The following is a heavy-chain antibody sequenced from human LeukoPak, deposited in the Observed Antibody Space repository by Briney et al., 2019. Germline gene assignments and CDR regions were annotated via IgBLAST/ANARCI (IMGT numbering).Heavy chain of an antibody. CDR1: GGSIRSYY. CDR2: MHTSGST. Sequence: SETLSLTCTVSGGSIRSYYWSWIRQPAGKGLQWIGRMHTSGSTNYNPSPKSRVTMSVDTSKNQFSLKLSSVTAADTAVYYCARDMYYYDSRGYYRLDYWGQGTLVTVSS. J-gene: IGHJ4*02. D-gene: IGHD3-22*01. V-gene: IGHV4-4*07. CDR3: ARDMYYYDSRGYYRLDY.